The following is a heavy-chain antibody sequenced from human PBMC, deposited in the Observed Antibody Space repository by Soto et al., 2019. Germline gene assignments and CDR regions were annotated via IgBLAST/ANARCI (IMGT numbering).Heavy chain of an antibody. Sequence: SETLSLTCTVSGGSVSSGSYYWSWIRQPPGKGLEWIAYISYSGSTNYNPSLKSRVTISVDTSKNQFSLRLSSVTAADTAVYYCARANRVVVHFDYWGPGSQVTVSS. V-gene: IGHV4-61*01. CDR2: ISYSGST. CDR1: GGSVSSGSYY. CDR3: ARANRVVVHFDY. D-gene: IGHD2-15*01. J-gene: IGHJ4*02.